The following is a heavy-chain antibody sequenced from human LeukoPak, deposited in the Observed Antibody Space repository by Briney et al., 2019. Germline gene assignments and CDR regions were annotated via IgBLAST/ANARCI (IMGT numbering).Heavy chain of an antibody. V-gene: IGHV6-1*01. Sequence: SQTLSLTCAISGDSVSSNSAAWNWIRQSPSRGLEWLGRTYYRSKWYNDYAVSGKSRMTINPDTSKNQFSLQLNSVTPEDTAVYYCARDWYNSGWYRFDYWGQGTLVTVSS. J-gene: IGHJ4*02. CDR2: TYYRSKWYN. CDR1: GDSVSSNSAA. CDR3: ARDWYNSGWYRFDY. D-gene: IGHD6-19*01.